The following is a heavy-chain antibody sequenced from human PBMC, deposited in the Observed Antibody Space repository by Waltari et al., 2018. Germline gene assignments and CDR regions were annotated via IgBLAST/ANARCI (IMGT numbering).Heavy chain of an antibody. CDR2: ISYSGAI. Sequence: QLHLQESGPGLVKPSETLSLTCSVPGGSLTSTSPYWGWIRQPPGKGLEWTGTISYSGAIYNNPSLKSRLTISVDTSKNQFSLKLSSVTAADTALYYCATYVGASVGTAAFDVWGQGTMVTVSS. J-gene: IGHJ3*01. CDR3: ATYVGASVGTAAFDV. V-gene: IGHV4-39*01. CDR1: GGSLTSTSPY. D-gene: IGHD3-16*01.